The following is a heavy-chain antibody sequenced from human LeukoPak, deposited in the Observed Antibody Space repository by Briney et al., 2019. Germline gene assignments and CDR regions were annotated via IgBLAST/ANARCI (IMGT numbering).Heavy chain of an antibody. CDR1: GGFISSYY. J-gene: IGHJ6*02. CDR3: ARGYPFDSYYYYYYGMDV. D-gene: IGHD3-9*01. CDR2: IYYSGST. Sequence: TTSETLSLTCTVSGGFISSYYWSWIRQPPGKGLEWIGYIYYSGSTNYNPSLKSRVTISVDTSKNQFSLKLSSVTAADTAVYYCARGYPFDSYYYYYYGMDVWGQGTTVTVSS. V-gene: IGHV4-59*01.